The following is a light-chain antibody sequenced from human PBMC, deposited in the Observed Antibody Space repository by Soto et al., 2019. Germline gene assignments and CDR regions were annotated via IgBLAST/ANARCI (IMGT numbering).Light chain of an antibody. CDR1: SSDVGGFDY. J-gene: IGLJ2*01. CDR2: DVG. V-gene: IGLV2-14*01. Sequence: QSALTQPASVSVSPGQSITISCTGTSSDVGGFDYVSWYQQRPGKAPKLMIYDVGNRPSGVSNRFSGSKSGNTASLTVSGLQTEDEADYYCSSYTSSSTLVFGGGTKVTVL. CDR3: SSYTSSSTLV.